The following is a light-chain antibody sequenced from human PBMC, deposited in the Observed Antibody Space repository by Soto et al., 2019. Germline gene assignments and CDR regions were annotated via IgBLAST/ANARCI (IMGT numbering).Light chain of an antibody. CDR3: QQYNDYSWT. Sequence: IQMTQSPSTLSASVGDRVAITCRASQSIGIWLAWYQKKPGKAPRFLIYKASTLQPGVPSRFSGSGSGTEFTLTISSLQPDDFATYYCQQYNDYSWTFGQGTKVAIK. CDR2: KAS. CDR1: QSIGIW. V-gene: IGKV1-5*03. J-gene: IGKJ1*01.